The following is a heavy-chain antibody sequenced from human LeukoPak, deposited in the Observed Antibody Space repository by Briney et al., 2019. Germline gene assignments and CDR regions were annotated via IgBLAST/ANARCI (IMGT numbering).Heavy chain of an antibody. V-gene: IGHV4-38-2*01. J-gene: IGHJ4*02. CDR1: GYSISSGYY. CDR3: ARRTVTTIDY. CDR2: SYHSGST. D-gene: IGHD4-17*01. Sequence: SETVTLTCAVPGYSISSGYYWVWIRQPPGKGLDWIGSSYHSGSTYYNPSLKSRVTISVDTSKNQFSLKLSSVTAADTAVYYCARRTVTTIDYWGQGTLVTVSS.